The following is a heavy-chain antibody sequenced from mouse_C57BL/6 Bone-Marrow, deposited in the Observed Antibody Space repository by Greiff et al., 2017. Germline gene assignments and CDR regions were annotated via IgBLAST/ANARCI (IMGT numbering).Heavy chain of an antibody. CDR2: IYPGGGYT. D-gene: IGHD2-10*01. J-gene: IGHJ2*01. CDR1: GYTFTNYW. CDR3: ATYYGNSYFDY. Sequence: VQGVESGAELVRPGTSVKMSCKASGYTFTNYWIGWAKQRPGHGLEWIGDIYPGGGYTNYNEKFKGKATLTADKSSSTAYMQFSSLTSEDSAIYYCATYYGNSYFDYWGQGTTLTVSS. V-gene: IGHV1-63*01.